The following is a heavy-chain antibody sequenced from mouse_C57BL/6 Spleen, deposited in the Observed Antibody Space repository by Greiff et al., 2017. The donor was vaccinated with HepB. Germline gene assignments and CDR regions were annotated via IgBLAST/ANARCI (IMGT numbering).Heavy chain of an antibody. J-gene: IGHJ2*01. CDR1: GFTFSSYA. V-gene: IGHV5-4*01. CDR2: ISDGGSYT. Sequence: EVMLVESGGGLVKPGGSLKLSCAASGFTFSSYAMSWVRQTPEKRLEWVATISDGGSYTYYPDNVKGRFTISRDNAKNNLYLQMSHLKSEDTAMYYCAREGRLYFDYWGQGTTLTVSS. CDR3: AREGRLYFDY.